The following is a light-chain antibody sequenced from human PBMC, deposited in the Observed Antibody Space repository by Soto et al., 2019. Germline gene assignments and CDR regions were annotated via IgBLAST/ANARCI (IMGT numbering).Light chain of an antibody. V-gene: IGKV1-33*01. CDR3: QQYYSYPLT. CDR1: QDIRKY. J-gene: IGKJ4*01. Sequence: DIHMSQSASFLSASVGYRFTITCQASQDIRKYLNWYQQKPGTAPNLLIYDASNLETGVPSRSSGSGSGTDFTLTISCLQSEDFATYYCQQYYSYPLTCGGGTKVDIK. CDR2: DAS.